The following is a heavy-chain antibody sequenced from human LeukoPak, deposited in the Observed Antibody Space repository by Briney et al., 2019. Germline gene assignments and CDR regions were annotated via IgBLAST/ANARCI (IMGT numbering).Heavy chain of an antibody. V-gene: IGHV4-59*01. CDR1: GGSISSYY. Sequence: PSETLSLTCTVSGGSISSYYWSWIRQPPGKGLEWIGYIYNSGSTNYNPSLKSRVTISIDTSKNQFSLKLSSVTAADTAVYYCGAESERWLVRSWGQGILVTVSS. D-gene: IGHD6-19*01. CDR3: GAESERWLVRS. J-gene: IGHJ4*02. CDR2: IYNSGST.